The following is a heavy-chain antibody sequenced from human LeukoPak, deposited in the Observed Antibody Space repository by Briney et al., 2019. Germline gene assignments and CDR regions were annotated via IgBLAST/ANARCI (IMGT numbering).Heavy chain of an antibody. V-gene: IGHV4-30-4*01. CDR3: ARYAYCRGGSCYRDGFAL. Sequence: SQTLSLTCTVSGGSISSGDYYWSWIRQPPGKGLEWIGYIYYSGSTYYNPSLKSRVTISVDTSKNQFSLKLSSVTAADTAVYYCARYAYCRGGSCYRDGFALWGQGTMVTVAS. J-gene: IGHJ3*01. D-gene: IGHD2-15*01. CDR2: IYYSGST. CDR1: GGSISSGDYY.